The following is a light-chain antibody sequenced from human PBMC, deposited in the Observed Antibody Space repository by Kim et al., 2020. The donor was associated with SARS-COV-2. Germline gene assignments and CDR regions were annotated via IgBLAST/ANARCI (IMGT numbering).Light chain of an antibody. Sequence: ASVGDSVTIACRASQCISSWLALYQQRPGRAPRLLIYDASNLESGVPLMFSRSGSGTEFTHTISSLHLEYIATYYCQQYYSYSYVFGQGTKLDIK. CDR2: DAS. J-gene: IGKJ2*01. CDR1: QCISSW. V-gene: IGKV1-5*01. CDR3: QQYYSYSYV.